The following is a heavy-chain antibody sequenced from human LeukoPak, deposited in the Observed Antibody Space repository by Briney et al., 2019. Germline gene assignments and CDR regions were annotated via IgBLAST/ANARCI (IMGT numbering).Heavy chain of an antibody. V-gene: IGHV3-23*01. Sequence: GGSLRLSCAASGFTFSSYAMSWVRQAPGKGLEWVSAISGSGGSTYYADSVKGRFTISRDNSKNTLYLQINSLRAEDTAVYYCAKGGHYYDSIIGYFQHWGQGTLVTVSS. CDR2: ISGSGGST. J-gene: IGHJ1*01. CDR1: GFTFSSYA. D-gene: IGHD3-22*01. CDR3: AKGGHYYDSIIGYFQH.